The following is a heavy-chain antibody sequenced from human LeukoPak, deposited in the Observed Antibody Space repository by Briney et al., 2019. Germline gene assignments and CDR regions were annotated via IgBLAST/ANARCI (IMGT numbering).Heavy chain of an antibody. Sequence: GESLKISCKGSGFSFTTYWIGWVRQMPGKGLEWMGIIYPADSNTRYSPSFQGQVTISADKSTNTAYLQWSSLKASDTAMYYCARQWWGNAYMPKYNWFDPWGQGTLVTVSS. V-gene: IGHV5-51*01. D-gene: IGHD2-15*01. CDR3: ARQWWGNAYMPKYNWFDP. CDR2: IYPADSNT. CDR1: GFSFTTYW. J-gene: IGHJ5*02.